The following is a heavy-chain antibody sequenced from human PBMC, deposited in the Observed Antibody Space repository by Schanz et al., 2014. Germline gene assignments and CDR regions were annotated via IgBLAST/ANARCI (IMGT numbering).Heavy chain of an antibody. CDR3: ARSVGMVRRYFDS. CDR2: VYHSGGT. Sequence: QVQLQESGPGLVKPSGTLSLTCAVSGGSISNANWWSWVRQPPGKGLQWIGEVYHSGGTNYNPSPKGRVTIPLAVSKNQFSLRLNSVTAADTAVYYCARSVGMVRRYFDSWGQGNLVTVSS. CDR1: GGSISNANW. J-gene: IGHJ4*02. D-gene: IGHD5-18*01. V-gene: IGHV4-4*02.